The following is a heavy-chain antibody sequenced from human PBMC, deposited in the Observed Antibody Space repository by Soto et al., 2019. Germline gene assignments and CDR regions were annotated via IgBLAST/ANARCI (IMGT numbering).Heavy chain of an antibody. J-gene: IGHJ4*02. CDR3: ARGRAYYDILIGYYNYYFDY. Sequence: PSETLSLTCTVSGGSISSYYWSWIRQPPGKGLEWVGYIYYSGSTNYNPSLKSRVTISVDTSKNQFSLKLSSVTAADTAVYYWARGRAYYDILIGYYNYYFDYSGPGTLVTVSS. D-gene: IGHD3-9*01. V-gene: IGHV4-59*01. CDR1: GGSISSYY. CDR2: IYYSGST.